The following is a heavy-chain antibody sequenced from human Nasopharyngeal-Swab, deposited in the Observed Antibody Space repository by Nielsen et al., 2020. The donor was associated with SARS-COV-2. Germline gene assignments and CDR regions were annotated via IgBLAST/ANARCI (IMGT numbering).Heavy chain of an antibody. Sequence: WIRQPPGKGLEWIGYIYYSGSTYYNPSLKSRVTISVDTSKNQFSLKLSSVTAAETAVYYCARVSRYYYMDVWGKGTTVTVSS. J-gene: IGHJ6*03. V-gene: IGHV4-31*02. CDR2: IYYSGST. CDR3: ARVSRYYYMDV.